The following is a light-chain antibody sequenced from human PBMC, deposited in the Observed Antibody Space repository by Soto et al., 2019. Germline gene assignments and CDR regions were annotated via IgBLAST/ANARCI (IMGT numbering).Light chain of an antibody. Sequence: QSVLPQPPSVSGAPGQRVTISCTGSSSKIGAGYDVHWYQQLPGTAPKLLIYGNSNRPSGVPDRFSGSTTGTSASLAITGLQAEDEADYYCQSYDSSLSGWVFGGGTKLTVL. V-gene: IGLV1-40*01. CDR1: SSKIGAGYD. J-gene: IGLJ3*02. CDR2: GNS. CDR3: QSYDSSLSGWV.